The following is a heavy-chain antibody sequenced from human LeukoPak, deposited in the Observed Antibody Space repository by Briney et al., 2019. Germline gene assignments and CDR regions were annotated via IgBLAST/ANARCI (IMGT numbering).Heavy chain of an antibody. V-gene: IGHV4-39*07. D-gene: IGHD3-22*01. Sequence: SETLSLTCTVSGGSVSSSRYYWGWIRQPPGRDLEWIGTVYYNKNTYYNPSLKSRVTISTATAKDQFSLRLSSVTAADTAVYFCARLYGIPYSDSNGQYHHGAYYFDFWGQGTLVTVSS. CDR3: ARLYGIPYSDSNGQYHHGAYYFDF. CDR2: VYYNKNT. J-gene: IGHJ4*02. CDR1: GGSVSSSRYY.